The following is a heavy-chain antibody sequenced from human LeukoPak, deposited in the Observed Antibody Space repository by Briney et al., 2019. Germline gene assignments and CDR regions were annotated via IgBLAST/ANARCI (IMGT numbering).Heavy chain of an antibody. CDR2: ISGSGGST. CDR3: AKHIFGVVAKAVAYYYYGMDV. CDR1: GFTFSIYA. D-gene: IGHD3-3*01. Sequence: PGGSLRLSCAASGFTFSIYAMSWVRQAPGKGLEWVSAISGSGGSTYYADSVKGRFTISRDNSKNTLYLQMNSLRAEDTAVYYCAKHIFGVVAKAVAYYYYGMDVWGQGTTVTVSS. J-gene: IGHJ6*02. V-gene: IGHV3-23*01.